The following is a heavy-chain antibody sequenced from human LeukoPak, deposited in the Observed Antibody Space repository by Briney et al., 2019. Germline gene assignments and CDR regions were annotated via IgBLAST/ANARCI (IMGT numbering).Heavy chain of an antibody. Sequence: GRSLRLSCAASGFTFSSYAMHWVRQAPGKGLEWVAVISYDGSNKYYADSVKGRFTISRDNSKNTLYLQMNSLRAEDTAVYYCTTVLEPLDYFDYWGQGTLVTVSS. CDR2: ISYDGSNK. D-gene: IGHD1-1*01. V-gene: IGHV3-30-3*01. CDR1: GFTFSSYA. CDR3: TTVLEPLDYFDY. J-gene: IGHJ4*02.